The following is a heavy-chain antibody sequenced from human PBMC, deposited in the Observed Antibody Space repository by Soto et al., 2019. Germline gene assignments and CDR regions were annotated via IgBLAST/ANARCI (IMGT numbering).Heavy chain of an antibody. J-gene: IGHJ4*02. CDR3: ESYGDSRSIDD. D-gene: IGHD4-17*01. CDR1: GYTFTSYG. CDR2: ISAYNGNT. V-gene: IGHV1-18*04. Sequence: QVQLVQSGAEVKKPGASVKVSCKASGYTFTSYGISWVRQAPGKGLEWMGWISAYNGNTNYAQKLQGRVTMTTDTATITAYMELRSLRSDDTAVDYCESYGDSRSIDDWGQGTLVTVSS.